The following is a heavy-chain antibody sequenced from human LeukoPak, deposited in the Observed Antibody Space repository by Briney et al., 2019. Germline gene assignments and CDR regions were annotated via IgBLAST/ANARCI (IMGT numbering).Heavy chain of an antibody. V-gene: IGHV4-30-4*01. CDR3: ARVGGIAVAPFDY. CDR2: IYYSGST. Sequence: SQTLSLTCTVAAGSITSGDYYCSWIRQPPGKGLEWIGYIYYSGSTYYNPSLKSRVTISVDTSKNQFSLKLSSVTAADTAVYYCARVGGIAVAPFDYWGQGTLVTVSS. J-gene: IGHJ4*02. CDR1: AGSITSGDYY. D-gene: IGHD6-19*01.